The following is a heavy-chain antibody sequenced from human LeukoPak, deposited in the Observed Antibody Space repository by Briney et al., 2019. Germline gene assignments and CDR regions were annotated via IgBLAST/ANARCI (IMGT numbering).Heavy chain of an antibody. Sequence: GGSLRLSCAASAFTFSSYGMSWVRQAPGKGLEWVANIKQDGSEKYYVDSVKGRFTISRDNAKNSLYLQMNSLRAEDTAVYYCARDQGGSGWYSFDYWGQGTLVTVSS. J-gene: IGHJ4*02. CDR1: AFTFSSYG. V-gene: IGHV3-7*01. CDR3: ARDQGGSGWYSFDY. D-gene: IGHD6-19*01. CDR2: IKQDGSEK.